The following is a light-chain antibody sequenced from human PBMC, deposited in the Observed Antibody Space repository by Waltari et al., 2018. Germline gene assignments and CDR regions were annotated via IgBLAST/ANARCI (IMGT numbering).Light chain of an antibody. Sequence: IQLTQSPSSLSASVGDRVTITCRASQGISTELAWYQQKPGKAPNRLIYAASTLQNGVPSRFSGSGSGTDFTLTISSLQPEDFATYYCQQLNSHPPYTFGQGTKLEIK. CDR2: AAS. CDR1: QGISTE. J-gene: IGKJ2*01. V-gene: IGKV1-9*01. CDR3: QQLNSHPPYT.